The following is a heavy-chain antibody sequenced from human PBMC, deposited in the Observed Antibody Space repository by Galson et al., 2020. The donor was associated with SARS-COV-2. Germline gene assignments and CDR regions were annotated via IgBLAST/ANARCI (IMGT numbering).Heavy chain of an antibody. V-gene: IGHV3-9*01. CDR1: GLTFDAYA. J-gene: IGHJ6*03. Sequence: GGSLRLSCAASGLTFDAYAMHWVRQAPGKGLEWVSGISWNSGSIGYADSVKGRFTISRDNAKNSLYLQMNSLRAEDTALYYCQTGGTSYYYYYMDVWGKGTTVTVSS. D-gene: IGHD3-16*01. CDR2: ISWNSGSI. CDR3: QTGGTSYYYYYMDV.